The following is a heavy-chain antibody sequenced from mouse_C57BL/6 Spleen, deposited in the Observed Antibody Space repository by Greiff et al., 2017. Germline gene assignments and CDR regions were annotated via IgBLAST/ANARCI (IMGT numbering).Heavy chain of an antibody. V-gene: IGHV5-17*01. J-gene: IGHJ3*01. CDR1: GFTFSDYG. CDR2: ISSGSSTI. Sequence: EVKLVESGGGLVKPGGSLNLSCAASGFTFSDYGMHWVRQAPEKGLEWVAYISSGSSTIYYADTVKGRFTISRDNAKNTLFLQMTRLRSEDTAMYYCARLCGFAYWGQGTLVTVSA. CDR3: ARLCGFAY.